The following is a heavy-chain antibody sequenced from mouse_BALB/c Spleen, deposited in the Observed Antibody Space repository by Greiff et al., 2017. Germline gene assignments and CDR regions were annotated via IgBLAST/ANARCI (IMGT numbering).Heavy chain of an antibody. J-gene: IGHJ3*01. Sequence: VKLQESGAELVKPGASVKLSCKASGYTFTSYYMYWVKQRPGQGLEWIGEINPSNGGTNFNEKFKSKATLTVDKSSSTAYMQLSSLTSEDSAVYYCTRMGSTMITWFAYWGQGTLVTVSA. V-gene: IGHV1S81*02. D-gene: IGHD2-4*01. CDR1: GYTFTSYY. CDR2: INPSNGGT. CDR3: TRMGSTMITWFAY.